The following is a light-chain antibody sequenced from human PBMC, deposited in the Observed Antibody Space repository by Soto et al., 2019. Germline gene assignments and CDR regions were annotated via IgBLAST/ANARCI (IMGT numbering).Light chain of an antibody. Sequence: DVQMTQSPSSLSASVGDGVTITFRASQDIRIDLSWYQQKPGRAPKRLTYSVSSLQSGVPSRFSGSGSGTEFTLTISSLQPEDFATYYCLQHNSSPLTFGGGTKVDIK. CDR3: LQHNSSPLT. V-gene: IGKV1-17*01. CDR1: QDIRID. CDR2: SVS. J-gene: IGKJ4*01.